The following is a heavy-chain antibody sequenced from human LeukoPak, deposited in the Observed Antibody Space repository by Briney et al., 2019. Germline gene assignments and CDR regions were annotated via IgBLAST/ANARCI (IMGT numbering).Heavy chain of an antibody. CDR1: GFTFSSYS. J-gene: IGHJ4*02. V-gene: IGHV3-21*01. D-gene: IGHD2-2*01. CDR2: ISSSSSYI. CDR3: ARGSYQLPSTY. Sequence: GGSLRLSCAASGFTFSSYSMNWVRQAPGKGLEWVSSISSSSSYIYYADSVKGRFTISRDNAKNSLYLQMNSLRVEDTAVYYCARGSYQLPSTYWGQGTLVTVSS.